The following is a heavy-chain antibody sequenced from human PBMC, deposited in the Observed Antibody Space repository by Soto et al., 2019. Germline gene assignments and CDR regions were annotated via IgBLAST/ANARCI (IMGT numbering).Heavy chain of an antibody. J-gene: IGHJ6*03. D-gene: IGHD5-12*01. CDR1: GYTFTSYD. CDR3: AGGGGVATIGHDDYYYYYYMDV. V-gene: IGHV1-8*01. CDR2: MNPNSGNT. Sequence: GASVKVSCKASGYTFTSYDINWVRQATGQGLEWMGWMNPNSGNTGYAQKFQGRVTMTRNTSISTAYMELSSLRSEDTAVYYCAGGGGVATIGHDDYYYYYYMDVWGKGTTVTVSS.